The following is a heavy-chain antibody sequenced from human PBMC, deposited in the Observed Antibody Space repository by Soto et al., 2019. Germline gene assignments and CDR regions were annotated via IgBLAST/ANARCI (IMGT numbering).Heavy chain of an antibody. Sequence: GASVKVSCKASGYTFTGYYMHWVRQAPGQGLEWKGWINPNSGGTNYAQKFQGWVTMTRDTSISTAYMELSRLRSDDTAVYYCARTNRGGYCSGGSCYSDAFDIWGQGTMVTVSS. V-gene: IGHV1-2*04. CDR1: GYTFTGYY. D-gene: IGHD2-15*01. J-gene: IGHJ3*02. CDR3: ARTNRGGYCSGGSCYSDAFDI. CDR2: INPNSGGT.